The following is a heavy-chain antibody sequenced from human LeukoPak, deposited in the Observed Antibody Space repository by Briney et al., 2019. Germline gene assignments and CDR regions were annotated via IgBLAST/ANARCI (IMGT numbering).Heavy chain of an antibody. J-gene: IGHJ1*01. CDR1: GFSFSSYS. D-gene: IGHD6-19*01. V-gene: IGHV3-21*01. Sequence: GGSLRLSCVGSGFSFSSYSFNWVRQAPGKGLEWVSCSSRSSNDIYYADSVNGRFTISRENAKTSLYLQMNSLRAEDTAVYYCARERETGDRYSSGDWGQGTLVTVSS. CDR3: ARERETGDRYSSGD. CDR2: SSRSSNDI.